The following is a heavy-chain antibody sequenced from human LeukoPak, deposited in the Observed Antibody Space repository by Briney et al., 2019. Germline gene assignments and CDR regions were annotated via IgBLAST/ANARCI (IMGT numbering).Heavy chain of an antibody. Sequence: GGSLRLSCAASGFTFGVYGMHWVRQAPGKGLEWVGVIGHDGKYLKYVDSVRGRFTMSRDNSRNTLDLQMNSLRVEDTALYYGAGDFGVEHYFDYCGEGTVVAVSS. CDR1: GFTFGVYG. J-gene: IGHJ4*02. CDR2: IGHDGKYL. V-gene: IGHV3-33*01. D-gene: IGHD3-10*01. CDR3: AGDFGVEHYFDY.